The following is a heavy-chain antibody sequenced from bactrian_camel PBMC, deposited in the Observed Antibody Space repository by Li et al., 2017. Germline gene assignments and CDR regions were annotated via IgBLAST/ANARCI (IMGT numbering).Heavy chain of an antibody. Sequence: QVQLVESGGGSVQAGGFLRLSCAVSGFSDDSWCMAWFRQEPGKEREGVASIDNYGTIRYADSVKGRFTISHADSVTGRATDSQDSAKNTLYLQMSNLKPEDTAVYYCGASRGYCSLLPVRWAIDYWGQGTQVTVS. CDR3: GASRGYCSLLPVRWAIDY. CDR2: IDNYGTI. CDR1: GFSDDSWC. J-gene: IGHJ4*01. D-gene: IGHD2*01. V-gene: IGHV3S55*01.